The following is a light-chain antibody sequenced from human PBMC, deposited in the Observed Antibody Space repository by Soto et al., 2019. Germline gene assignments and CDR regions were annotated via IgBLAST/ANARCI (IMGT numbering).Light chain of an antibody. J-gene: IGKJ1*01. CDR2: GAS. Sequence: DIVLTQSPGTLSLSPGERASLSCRASQSVSSGHLAWYQQKPGQAPRLLIYGASSRETGIPDRFGGSGSGTEFTLTISRLEPEDYAVYYCQQYGHSMWTFGQGTKVDIK. CDR3: QQYGHSMWT. CDR1: QSVSSGH. V-gene: IGKV3-20*01.